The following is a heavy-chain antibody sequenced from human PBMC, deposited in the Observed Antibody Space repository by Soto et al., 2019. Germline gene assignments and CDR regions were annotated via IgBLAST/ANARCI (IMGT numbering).Heavy chain of an antibody. CDR1: GYSITAGGYY. V-gene: IGHV4-31*03. CDR2: FYSSGSI. Sequence: SETLSLTCFVSGYSITAGGYYRSWIRHHPGKGLEWIGSFYSSGSIIYNPSLRSRVSISGDTSSNQFSMSLTSVTAADTARYYCARMYSSGSGWFHPWGQGTLVPVSS. D-gene: IGHD6-19*01. CDR3: ARMYSSGSGWFHP. J-gene: IGHJ5*02.